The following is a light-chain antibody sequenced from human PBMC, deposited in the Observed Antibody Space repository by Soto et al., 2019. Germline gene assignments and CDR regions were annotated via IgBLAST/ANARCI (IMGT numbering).Light chain of an antibody. CDR2: EDD. V-gene: IGLV2-14*02. Sequence: QSALTQPASVSGSPGQSITISCIGVTNDVGYYNLVSWYQQLPGQAPRLIIYEDDKRPSGVSDRFSGSKSGNTASLTISGLQAEDEADYYCGSYTSSRIYVFGAGTKVTVL. CDR3: GSYTSSRIYV. J-gene: IGLJ1*01. CDR1: TNDVGYYNL.